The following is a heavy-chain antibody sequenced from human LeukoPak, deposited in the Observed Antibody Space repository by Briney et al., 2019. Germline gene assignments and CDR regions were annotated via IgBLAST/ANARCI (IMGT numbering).Heavy chain of an antibody. CDR2: INHSGST. J-gene: IGHJ4*02. CDR1: GGSFSGYY. V-gene: IGHV4-34*01. Sequence: SETLSLTCAVYGGSFSGYYWSWIRQPPGKGLEWIGEINHSGSTNYNPSLKSRVTISVDTSKNQFSLKLSSVTAPDTAVYYCARGGPVAGRGGDFDYWGQGTLVTVSS. D-gene: IGHD6-19*01. CDR3: ARGGPVAGRGGDFDY.